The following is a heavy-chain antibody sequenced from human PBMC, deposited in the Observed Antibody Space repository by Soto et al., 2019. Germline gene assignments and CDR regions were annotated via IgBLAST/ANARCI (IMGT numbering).Heavy chain of an antibody. D-gene: IGHD6-6*01. CDR2: FDPEDGET. Sequence: ASVKVSCKVSGYTLTELSMHWVRQAPGKGLEWMGGFDPEDGETIYAQKFQGRVTMTEDTPTDTAYMELSSLRSEDTAVYYCATLRSSSSGLNWFDPWGQGTLVTVSS. V-gene: IGHV1-24*01. CDR1: GYTLTELS. CDR3: ATLRSSSSGLNWFDP. J-gene: IGHJ5*02.